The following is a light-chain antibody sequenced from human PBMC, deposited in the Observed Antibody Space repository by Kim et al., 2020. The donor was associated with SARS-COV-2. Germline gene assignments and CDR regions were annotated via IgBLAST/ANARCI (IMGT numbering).Light chain of an antibody. Sequence: QSVLTQPPSVSAAPGQKVTISCSGSSSNIGNNYVSWYQQLPGTAPKLLIYDNNKRPSGIPDRFSGSKSGTSATLGITGLQTGDEADYYCGTWDSSLSAWVFGGGTQLPS. CDR2: DNN. J-gene: IGLJ3*02. V-gene: IGLV1-51*01. CDR3: GTWDSSLSAWV. CDR1: SSNIGNNY.